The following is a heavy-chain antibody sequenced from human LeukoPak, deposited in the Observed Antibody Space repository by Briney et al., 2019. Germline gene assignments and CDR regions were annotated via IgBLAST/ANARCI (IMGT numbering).Heavy chain of an antibody. V-gene: IGHV3-23*01. CDR3: ATGGPTLREAFDY. D-gene: IGHD3-10*01. Sequence: GGSLRLSRAASGFTFSSYAMSWVRQAPGKGLEWVSAISGSGGSTYYADSVKGRFTISRDNSKNTRYLQMNSLRAEDTAVSYCATGGPTLREAFDYWGQGTLVTVSS. CDR1: GFTFSSYA. CDR2: ISGSGGST. J-gene: IGHJ4*02.